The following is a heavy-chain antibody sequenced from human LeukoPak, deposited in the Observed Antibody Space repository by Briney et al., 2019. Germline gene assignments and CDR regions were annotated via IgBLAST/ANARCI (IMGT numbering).Heavy chain of an antibody. Sequence: SETLSLTCTVSGGPIYSYYWSWIRQPAGKGLELIGRLYPSVSPNYNPSLKSRVSMSVDTSKNQLALNLRAVTAADTAVYYCARLKFYDSTGYSPGHYMDVWGKGITVTVS. CDR1: GGPIYSYY. J-gene: IGHJ6*03. CDR2: LYPSVSP. CDR3: ARLKFYDSTGYSPGHYMDV. D-gene: IGHD3-22*01. V-gene: IGHV4-4*07.